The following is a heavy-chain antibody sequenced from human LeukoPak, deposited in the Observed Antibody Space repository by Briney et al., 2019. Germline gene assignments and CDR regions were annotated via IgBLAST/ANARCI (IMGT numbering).Heavy chain of an antibody. CDR3: ARGLSGSYHSPFGY. CDR2: IYYSGST. D-gene: IGHD1-26*01. J-gene: IGHJ4*02. Sequence: PSETLSLTCTVSGGSISSYYWSWIRQPPGKGLEWIGSIYYSGSTYYNPSLRSRVTISLDTSKNQFSLKLSSVTAADTAVYYCARGLSGSYHSPFGYWGQGTLLTVSP. V-gene: IGHV4-59*12. CDR1: GGSISSYY.